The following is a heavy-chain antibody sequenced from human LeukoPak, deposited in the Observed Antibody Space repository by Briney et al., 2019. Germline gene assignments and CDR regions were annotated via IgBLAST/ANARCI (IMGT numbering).Heavy chain of an antibody. V-gene: IGHV4-38-2*01. D-gene: IGHD6-13*01. CDR3: ASIIVKIVTAALSAFDI. J-gene: IGHJ3*02. Sequence: SETLSLTCAVSGYSISSGYYCGWIRQPPGKGLEWIGSIYHSGSTYYNPSLKSRVTISVDTSKNQFSLKLSSVTAADTAVYSCASIIVKIVTAALSAFDIWGQGTMVTVSS. CDR1: GYSISSGYY. CDR2: IYHSGST.